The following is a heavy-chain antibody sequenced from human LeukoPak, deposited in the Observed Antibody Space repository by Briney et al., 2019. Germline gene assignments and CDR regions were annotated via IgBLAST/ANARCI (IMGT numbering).Heavy chain of an antibody. CDR1: GYSFTKYW. V-gene: IGHV5-51*01. Sequence: PGESLKISCNGSGYSFTKYWIGWVRQMPGKGLESMGIIYPGDSDTRYNPPFQGQVTVSVDKSITTAYLQWSSLKASDTAMYYCVRGWRGSLYDPADFWGQGTLVTVSS. CDR2: IYPGDSDT. CDR3: VRGWRGSLYDPADF. J-gene: IGHJ4*02. D-gene: IGHD3-16*01.